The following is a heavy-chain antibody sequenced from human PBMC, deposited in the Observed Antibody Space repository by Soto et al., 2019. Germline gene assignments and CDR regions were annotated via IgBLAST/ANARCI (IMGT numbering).Heavy chain of an antibody. CDR3: ARRGPGTYFDY. V-gene: IGHV3-23*01. Sequence: EVQLLESGGGLGQPGGSLRLSCAASGFTFSSYAMGWVRQAPGTGLEWVSAVSGSGGSTYYADSVKGRFTISRDNSKNTLHVQMNSRGAEDTAVYYCARRGPGTYFDYWGQGTLVTVSS. CDR1: GFTFSSYA. D-gene: IGHD6-13*01. J-gene: IGHJ4*02. CDR2: VSGSGGST.